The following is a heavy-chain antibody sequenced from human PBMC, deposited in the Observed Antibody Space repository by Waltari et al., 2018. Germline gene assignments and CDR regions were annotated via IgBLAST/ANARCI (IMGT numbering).Heavy chain of an antibody. J-gene: IGHJ4*02. D-gene: IGHD3-22*01. CDR3: ARQRYYSASSGPRGWRFDY. CDR1: GGSISSSS. CDR2: IIPILGIA. Sequence: QAQLQESGPGLVKPSETLSLTCTVSGGSISSSSYYWGWIRQPPGKGLEWMGGIIPILGIANYAQKFQGRVTITADKSTSTAYMGLSSLRSEDTAVYYCARQRYYSASSGPRGWRFDYWGQGALVTVSS. V-gene: IGHV1-69*09.